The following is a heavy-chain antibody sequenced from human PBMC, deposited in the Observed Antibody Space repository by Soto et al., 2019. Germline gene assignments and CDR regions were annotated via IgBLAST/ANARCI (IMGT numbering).Heavy chain of an antibody. J-gene: IGHJ5*02. CDR3: AHSRTGIGTYNWFDP. V-gene: IGHV2-5*02. Sequence: QITLKESGPTLVKPTQTLTLTCTFSGFSLSTSGVGVGWIRQPPGKALEWLALIYWDDDKRYSPALKSRLTITKDTSKHHVVLKMTNIDHVDTATYYCAHSRTGIGTYNWFDPWGQGTLVTVSS. CDR1: GFSLSTSGVG. D-gene: IGHD1-20*01. CDR2: IYWDDDK.